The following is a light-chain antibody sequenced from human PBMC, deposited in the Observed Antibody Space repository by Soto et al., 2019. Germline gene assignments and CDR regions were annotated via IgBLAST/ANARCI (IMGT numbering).Light chain of an antibody. CDR3: LQDYNYPWT. Sequence: ANRMIQSPSSMSASVGDRATITCWASQGIRNDLGWYQQKPGKAPKLLIYAASSLQSGVPSRFSGSGSGTDFTLTISSLQPEDFATYYCLQDYNYPWTFGQGTKVEIK. CDR1: QGIRND. V-gene: IGKV1-6*01. J-gene: IGKJ1*01. CDR2: AAS.